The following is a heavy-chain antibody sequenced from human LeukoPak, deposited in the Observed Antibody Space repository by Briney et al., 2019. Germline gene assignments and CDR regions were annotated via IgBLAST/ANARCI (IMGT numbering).Heavy chain of an antibody. D-gene: IGHD4-17*01. CDR2: ISAYNGNT. CDR3: ARGDYGDYVKLYFDY. V-gene: IGHV1-18*01. CDR1: RYTFTSYG. J-gene: IGHJ4*02. Sequence: ASVKVSCKASRYTFTSYGISWVRQAPGQGLEWMGCISAYNGNTNYAQKLQGRVTMTTDTSTSTAYMELRSLRSDDTAVYYCARGDYGDYVKLYFDYWGQGTLVTVSS.